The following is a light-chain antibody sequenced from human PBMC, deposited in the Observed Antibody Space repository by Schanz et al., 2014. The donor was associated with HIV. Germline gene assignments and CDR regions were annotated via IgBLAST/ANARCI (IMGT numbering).Light chain of an antibody. V-gene: IGKV3-11*01. Sequence: EIVLTQSPATLSLSPGDRATLSCRASQSLSSYLAWYQQTPGQAPRLLIYDASIRATGVPARFSGSGSGTDFTLTISGLQSEDFATYYCQQSYSATPYTFGQGTKVEIK. J-gene: IGKJ2*01. CDR1: QSLSSY. CDR2: DAS. CDR3: QQSYSATPYT.